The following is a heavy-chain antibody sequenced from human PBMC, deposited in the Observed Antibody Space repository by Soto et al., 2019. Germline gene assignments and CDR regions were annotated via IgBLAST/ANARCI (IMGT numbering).Heavy chain of an antibody. CDR1: GVSFNSYE. CDR2: IRANDESI. CDR3: ARETLRDAIDI. J-gene: IGHJ3*02. V-gene: IGHV3-48*03. Sequence: GGSLRLSCAASGVSFNSYEMNWVRQAPGKGLEWVSNIRANDESIYYADSVKGRVSVSRDNAKNSLFLEMNSLRVDDTAVYYCARETLRDAIDIWGQGTMVTVSS.